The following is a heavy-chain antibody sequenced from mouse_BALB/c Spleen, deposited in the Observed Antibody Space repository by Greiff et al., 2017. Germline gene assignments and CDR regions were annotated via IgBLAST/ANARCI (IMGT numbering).Heavy chain of an antibody. D-gene: IGHD2-13*01. CDR1: GFTFSSFG. V-gene: IGHV5-17*02. J-gene: IGHJ3*01. CDR3: ARGDWEAFAY. CDR2: ISSGSSTI. Sequence: EVKLVESGGGLVQPGGSRKLSCAASGFTFSSFGMHWVRPAPEKGLEWVAYISSGSSTIYYADTVKGRFTISRDNPKNTLFLQMTSLRSEDTAMYYCARGDWEAFAYWGQGTLVTVSA.